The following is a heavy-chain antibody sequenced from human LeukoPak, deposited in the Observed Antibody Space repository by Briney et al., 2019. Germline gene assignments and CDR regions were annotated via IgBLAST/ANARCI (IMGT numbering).Heavy chain of an antibody. Sequence: PGRSLRLSCAASGFTFGSYAMHWVRQAPGKGLEWVAVISYDGSNKYYADSVKGRFTISRDNSKNTLYLQMNSLRAEDTAVYYCARVPLEDEAAALYYYYYYGMDVWGKGTTVTVSS. CDR1: GFTFGSYA. D-gene: IGHD6-13*01. J-gene: IGHJ6*04. V-gene: IGHV3-30*04. CDR3: ARVPLEDEAAALYYYYYYGMDV. CDR2: ISYDGSNK.